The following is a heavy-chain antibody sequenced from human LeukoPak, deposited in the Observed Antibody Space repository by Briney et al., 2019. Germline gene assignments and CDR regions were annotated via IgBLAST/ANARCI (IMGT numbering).Heavy chain of an antibody. CDR1: GGSISSYY. Sequence: PETLSLTCTVSGGSISSYYWSWIRQPPGKGLEWIGYIYYSGSTNYNPSLKSRVTISVDTSKNQFSLKLSSVTAADTAVYYCARRTITMVRGVIRGGNWFDPWGQGTLVTVSS. CDR3: ARRTITMVRGVIRGGNWFDP. J-gene: IGHJ5*02. D-gene: IGHD3-10*01. CDR2: IYYSGST. V-gene: IGHV4-59*08.